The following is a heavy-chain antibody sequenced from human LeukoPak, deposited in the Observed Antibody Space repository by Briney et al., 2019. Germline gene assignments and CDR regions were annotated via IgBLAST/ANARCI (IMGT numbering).Heavy chain of an antibody. D-gene: IGHD6-13*01. V-gene: IGHV3-23*01. CDR2: ISGSGGST. J-gene: IGHJ3*02. CDR3: AKDSGSGQEQLPGIAAAAPAYDI. Sequence: PGGSLRLSCAASGFTFSSYAMSWVRQAPGKGLEWVSAISGSGGSTYYADSVKGRFTISRDNSKNTLYLQMNSLRAEDTAVYYCAKDSGSGQEQLPGIAAAAPAYDIWGQGTMVTVSS. CDR1: GFTFSSYA.